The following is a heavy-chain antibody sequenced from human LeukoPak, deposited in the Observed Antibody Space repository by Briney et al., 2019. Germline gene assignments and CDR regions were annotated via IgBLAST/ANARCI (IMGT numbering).Heavy chain of an antibody. J-gene: IGHJ4*02. CDR2: IDPSDSYT. Sequence: GASLRISCKGSGYNFTSYWISWVRQMPGKGLEWMGRIDPSDSYTNYSPSFQGHVTISADKSISTAYLQWSSLKASDTAMYYCATYYYDSSGYYQVDYWGQGTLVTVSS. CDR3: ATYYYDSSGYYQVDY. CDR1: GYNFTSYW. D-gene: IGHD3-22*01. V-gene: IGHV5-10-1*01.